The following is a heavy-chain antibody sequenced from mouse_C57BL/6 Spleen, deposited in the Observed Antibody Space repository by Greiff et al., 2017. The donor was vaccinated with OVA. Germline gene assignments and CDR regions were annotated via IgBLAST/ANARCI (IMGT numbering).Heavy chain of an antibody. J-gene: IGHJ2*01. CDR3: ARGDPYYGSSCDY. Sequence: VQLQQSGPELVKPGASVKISCKASGYTFTDYYMNWVKQSHGKSLEWIGDINPNNGGTSYNQTLQGKATLTVDQSSSTAYLELRSLTSEDSGVYYRARGDPYYGSSCDYWGQGTTLTVSS. CDR1: GYTFTDYY. V-gene: IGHV1-26*01. D-gene: IGHD1-1*01. CDR2: INPNNGGT.